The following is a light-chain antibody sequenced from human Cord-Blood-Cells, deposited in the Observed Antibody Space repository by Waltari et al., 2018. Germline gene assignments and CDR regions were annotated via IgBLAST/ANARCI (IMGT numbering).Light chain of an antibody. CDR1: QSVSSSY. CDR3: QQYGSSPPWT. Sequence: EIVLTQSPGTLSLSPGERATLPCRASQSVSSSYLAWYQQKPGQAPRRILYGASSRATGIPDRFSGSGCGTDFTLTIRRLEPEDFAVYYCQQYGSSPPWTFGQGTKVEI. CDR2: GAS. V-gene: IGKV3-20*01. J-gene: IGKJ1*01.